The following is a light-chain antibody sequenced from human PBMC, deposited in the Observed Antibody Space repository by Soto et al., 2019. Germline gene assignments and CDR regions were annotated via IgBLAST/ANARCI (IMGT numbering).Light chain of an antibody. CDR3: QSYDSSLRDV. V-gene: IGLV1-51*01. CDR1: SSNIGGNS. J-gene: IGLJ1*01. Sequence: QSVMTQPPSVSAAPGQKVTISCSGSSSNIGGNSVSWYQQLPGTAPKLLIYDDNKRPSGIPDRFSGSKSGTSATLGITGFQTGDEADYYCQSYDSSLRDVFGTGTKLTVL. CDR2: DDN.